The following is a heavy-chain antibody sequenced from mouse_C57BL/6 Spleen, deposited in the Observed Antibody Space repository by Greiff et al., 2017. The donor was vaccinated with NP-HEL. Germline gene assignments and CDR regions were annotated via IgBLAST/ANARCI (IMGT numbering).Heavy chain of an antibody. Sequence: EVQLQQSGPELVKPGASVKIPCKASGYTFTDYNMDWVKQSHGKSLEWIGDINPNNGGTIYNQKFKGKATLTVDKSSSTAYMELRSLTSEDTAVYYWARFYDGYWGFAYWGQGTLVTVSA. CDR3: ARFYDGYWGFAY. V-gene: IGHV1-18*01. CDR2: INPNNGGT. J-gene: IGHJ3*01. D-gene: IGHD2-3*01. CDR1: GYTFTDYN.